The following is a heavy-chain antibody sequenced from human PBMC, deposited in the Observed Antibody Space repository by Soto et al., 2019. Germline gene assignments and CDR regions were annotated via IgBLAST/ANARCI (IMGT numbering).Heavy chain of an antibody. CDR2: MNPNSGNT. Sequence: ASVKVSCKASGYTFATYDINWVRQATGQGLEWMGWMNPNSGNTGYAQKFQGRVTMTRNTSISTAYMELSSLRSEDTAVYYCARGGLIYYDFWSGYYTEDYWGQGTLVTVSS. J-gene: IGHJ4*02. V-gene: IGHV1-8*02. D-gene: IGHD3-3*01. CDR3: ARGGLIYYDFWSGYYTEDY. CDR1: GYTFATYD.